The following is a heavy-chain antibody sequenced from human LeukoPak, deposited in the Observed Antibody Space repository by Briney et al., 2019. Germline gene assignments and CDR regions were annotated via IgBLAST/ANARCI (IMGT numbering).Heavy chain of an antibody. CDR1: GYTFTSYD. D-gene: IGHD2-2*01. V-gene: IGHV1-8*01. J-gene: IGHJ4*02. CDR2: MNPNSGNT. CDR3: ARGTLYCSSTSCYYYFDY. Sequence: ASVKVSCKASGYTFTSYDINWVRQATGQGLEWMGWMNPNSGNTGYAQKFQGRVTMTRNTSISTAYMELSSLRSEDTAVYYCARGTLYCSSTSCYYYFDYWGQGTLVTVSS.